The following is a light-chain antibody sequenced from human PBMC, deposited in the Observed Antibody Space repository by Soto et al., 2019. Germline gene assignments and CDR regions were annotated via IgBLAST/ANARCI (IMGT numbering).Light chain of an antibody. CDR3: QQYGSSLSIT. CDR1: QSVSSSY. Sequence: EIVLTQSPGTLSLSPGERATLSCRASQSVSSSYLVWYQQKPGQAPRLLIYGASSRATGIPDRFSGSGSGTDFTLTISRLEPEDFAVYYCQQYGSSLSITFGQGTRLEI. J-gene: IGKJ5*01. V-gene: IGKV3-20*01. CDR2: GAS.